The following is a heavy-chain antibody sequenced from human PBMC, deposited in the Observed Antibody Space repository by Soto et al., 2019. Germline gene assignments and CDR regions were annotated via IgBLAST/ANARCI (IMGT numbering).Heavy chain of an antibody. V-gene: IGHV4-4*07. CDR1: GGSISSYY. J-gene: IGHJ6*02. CDR3: ARDGATQLVRSGWYMDYYGMDV. Sequence: SETLSLTCTVSGGSISSYYWSWLRQPAGKGLEWIGRIYTSGSTNYNPSLKSRVTMSVDTSKNQFSLKLSSVTAADTAVYYCARDGATQLVRSGWYMDYYGMDVWGQGTTVTVSS. CDR2: IYTSGST. D-gene: IGHD6-19*01.